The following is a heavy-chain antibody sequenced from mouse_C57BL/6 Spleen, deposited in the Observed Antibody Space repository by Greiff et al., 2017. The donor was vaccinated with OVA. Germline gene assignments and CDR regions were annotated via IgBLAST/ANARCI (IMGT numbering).Heavy chain of an antibody. J-gene: IGHJ2*01. V-gene: IGHV5-4*01. Sequence: EVMLVESGGGLVKPGGSLKLSCAASGFTFSSYAMSWVRQTPEKRLEWVATISDGGSYTYYPDNVKGRFTISRDNAKNNLYLQMSHLKSEDTAMYYCARDQLTGHFDYWGQGTTLPVSS. CDR3: ARDQLTGHFDY. CDR2: ISDGGSYT. D-gene: IGHD4-1*01. CDR1: GFTFSSYA.